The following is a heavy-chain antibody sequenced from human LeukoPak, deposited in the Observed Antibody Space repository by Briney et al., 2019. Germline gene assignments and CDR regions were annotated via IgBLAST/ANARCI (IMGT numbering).Heavy chain of an antibody. CDR1: GGSFSGYY. Sequence: SETLSLTCAVYGGSFSGYYWSWIRQPAGKGLEWIGRIYTSGSTNYNPSLESRVTMSVDTSKNQFSLKLSSVTAADTAVYYCAREIVAQANFDYWGQGTLVTVSS. CDR2: IYTSGST. J-gene: IGHJ4*02. V-gene: IGHV4-4*07. CDR3: AREIVAQANFDY. D-gene: IGHD5-12*01.